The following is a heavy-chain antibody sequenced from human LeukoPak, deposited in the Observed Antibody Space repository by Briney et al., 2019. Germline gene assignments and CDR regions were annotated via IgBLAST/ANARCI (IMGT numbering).Heavy chain of an antibody. CDR1: GFTSDDYA. Sequence: GGSLRLSCAASGFTSDDYAMHWVRQAPGKGLEWVSLITWDGGNTYYADSLKGRFTISRDNSKNSLYLQMNSLRAEDTALYYCAKSKKGSAFAHFDFWGQGTLVTVSS. V-gene: IGHV3-43D*03. J-gene: IGHJ4*02. CDR2: ITWDGGNT. D-gene: IGHD3-10*01. CDR3: AKSKKGSAFAHFDF.